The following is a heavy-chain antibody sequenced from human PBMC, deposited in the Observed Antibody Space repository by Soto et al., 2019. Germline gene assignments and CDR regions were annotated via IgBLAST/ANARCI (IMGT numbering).Heavy chain of an antibody. CDR1: GFTFSSYA. CDR3: ARGALGYFDWLLVAY. J-gene: IGHJ4*02. D-gene: IGHD3-9*01. V-gene: IGHV3-30-3*01. CDR2: ISYDGSNK. Sequence: GGSLRLSCAASGFTFSSYAMHWVRQAPGKGLEWVAVISYDGSNKYYADSVKGRFTISRDNSKNTLYLQMNSLRAEDTAVYYCARGALGYFDWLLVAYWGQGTLVTVSS.